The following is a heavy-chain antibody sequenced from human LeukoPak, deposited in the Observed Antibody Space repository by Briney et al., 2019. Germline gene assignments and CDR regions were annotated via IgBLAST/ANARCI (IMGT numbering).Heavy chain of an antibody. CDR1: GFIFSKYD. J-gene: IGHJ4*02. V-gene: IGHV3-33*06. CDR3: AKDRAVAGTDARYYFDS. D-gene: IGHD6-19*01. CDR2: IWYDGRQK. Sequence: HPGGSLRLSCAASGFIFSKYDMHWVRQAPGKGLEWVAVIWYDGRQKLYADSVKGRFSISRDNSKSTLYLQMSSLSAEDTAVYYCAKDRAVAGTDARYYFDSWGQGTLVTVSS.